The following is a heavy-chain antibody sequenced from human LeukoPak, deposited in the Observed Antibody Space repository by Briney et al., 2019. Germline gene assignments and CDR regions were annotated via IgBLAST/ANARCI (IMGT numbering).Heavy chain of an antibody. CDR1: GFTFSNYK. J-gene: IGHJ5*02. CDR2: ISSGSSYI. CDR3: VREGGSDWYSGWFDP. V-gene: IGHV3-21*01. Sequence: GGSLRLSCAASGFTFSNYKMNWVRQAPGKGLEWVSSISSGSSYIYYADSVKGRFTISRDNAKNSLFLQMNSLRVEDTALYYCVREGGSDWYSGWFDPWGQGTQVTVSS. D-gene: IGHD6-19*01.